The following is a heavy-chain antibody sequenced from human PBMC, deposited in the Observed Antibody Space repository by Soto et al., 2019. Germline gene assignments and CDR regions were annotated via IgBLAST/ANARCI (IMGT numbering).Heavy chain of an antibody. D-gene: IGHD3-10*01. CDR2: INNDASST. CDR1: GFTFNTYW. V-gene: IGHV3-74*01. CDR3: ASGGVAGAGTYYNDF. Sequence: EVQLVESGGGLVQPGGSLRLSCAASGFTFNTYWMHWVRQAPGMGLVWVSRINNDASSTSYADSVKGPLTVSRDNAKNTLYLHLYNLRAEDTAVYYCASGGVAGAGTYYNDFWGRGTLVTVSS. J-gene: IGHJ4*02.